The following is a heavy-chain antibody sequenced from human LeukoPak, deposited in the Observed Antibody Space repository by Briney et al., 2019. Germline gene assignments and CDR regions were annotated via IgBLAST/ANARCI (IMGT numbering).Heavy chain of an antibody. Sequence: GGSLRLSCAASGFTFSSYAMSWVRQAPGKGLEWVSAISGSGGSTYYADSVKGRFTISRDNSKNTLYLQMNSLRAEDTAVDYCANGDDFWSGYSYYFDCWGQGTLVTVSS. CDR3: ANGDDFWSGYSYYFDC. V-gene: IGHV3-23*01. CDR1: GFTFSSYA. CDR2: ISGSGGST. D-gene: IGHD3-3*01. J-gene: IGHJ4*02.